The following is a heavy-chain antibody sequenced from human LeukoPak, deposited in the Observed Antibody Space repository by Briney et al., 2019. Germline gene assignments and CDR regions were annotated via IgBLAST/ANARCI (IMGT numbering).Heavy chain of an antibody. D-gene: IGHD4/OR15-4a*01. CDR2: IYSGGTT. CDR3: ARLTMVLAFDI. V-gene: IGHV3-53*01. J-gene: IGHJ3*02. Sequence: SGGSLRLSCAASGVTVSSNYMSWVRQAPGKGLEWVSVIYSGGTTYYADSVKGRFTISRDSSKNTLCLQMNSLRAEDTAVYYCARLTMVLAFDIWGQGTMVTVSS. CDR1: GVTVSSNY.